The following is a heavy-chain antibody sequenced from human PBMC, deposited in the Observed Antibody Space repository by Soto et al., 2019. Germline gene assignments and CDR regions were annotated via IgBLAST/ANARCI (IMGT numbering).Heavy chain of an antibody. Sequence: PVGSLRFSCVGSGFTLSSFSMSWVRQTPGKGLEWVSSITTGNDYISYADSVKGRFTISRDNAKNSLFLRMNSLRADDTALYFCARDSYSSLFDSWGQGTLVTVSS. CDR2: ITTGNDYI. V-gene: IGHV3-21*01. CDR1: GFTLSSFS. D-gene: IGHD6-19*01. J-gene: IGHJ5*01. CDR3: ARDSYSSLFDS.